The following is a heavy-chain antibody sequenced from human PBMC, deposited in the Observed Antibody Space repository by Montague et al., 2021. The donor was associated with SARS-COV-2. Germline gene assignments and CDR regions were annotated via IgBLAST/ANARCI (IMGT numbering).Heavy chain of an antibody. CDR3: ARLVWFGELSSENWFDP. CDR2: IYYSGST. V-gene: IGHV4-39*01. J-gene: IGHJ5*02. D-gene: IGHD3-10*01. CDR1: GGSISSSSNY. Sequence: SETLSLTCTVSGGSISSSSNYWGWIRQPPGKGLEWIGSIYYSGSTYYNSSLKSRVTISVDTSKNQFSLKLNFVTAADTAVYYCARLVWFGELSSENWFDPWGQGTLVTVSS.